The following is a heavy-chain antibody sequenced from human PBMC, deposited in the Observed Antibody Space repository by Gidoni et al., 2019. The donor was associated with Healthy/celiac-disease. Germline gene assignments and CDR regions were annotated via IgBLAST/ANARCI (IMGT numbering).Heavy chain of an antibody. V-gene: IGHV4-39*07. CDR2: IYYSGST. Sequence: QLQLQESGPGLVKPSETLSLTCTVSGGSISSSSYYWGWIRQPPGKGLEWIGSIYYSGSTYYNPSLKSRVTISVDTSKNQFSLKLSSVTAADTAVYYCARGPVTTVTRFDYWGQGTLVTVSS. D-gene: IGHD4-4*01. J-gene: IGHJ4*02. CDR1: GGSISSSSYY. CDR3: ARGPVTTVTRFDY.